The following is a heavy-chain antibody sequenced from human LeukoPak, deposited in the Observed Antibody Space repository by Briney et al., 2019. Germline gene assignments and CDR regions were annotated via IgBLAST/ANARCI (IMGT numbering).Heavy chain of an antibody. D-gene: IGHD1-1*01. CDR3: ASHSTKTGTTFRAFDY. V-gene: IGHV4-39*01. Sequence: ASETLSLTCTVSGGSISSSSYYWGWIRQPPGKGLEWIGSIYYSGSTYYNPSLKSRVTISVDTSKNQFSLKLSSVTAADTAVYYCASHSTKTGTTFRAFDYWGQGTLVTVSS. J-gene: IGHJ4*02. CDR1: GGSISSSSYY. CDR2: IYYSGST.